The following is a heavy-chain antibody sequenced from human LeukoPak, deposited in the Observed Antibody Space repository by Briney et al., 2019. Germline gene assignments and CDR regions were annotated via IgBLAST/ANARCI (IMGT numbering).Heavy chain of an antibody. CDR2: ISGSGGST. Sequence: GGSLRLSCAASGFTFSSYAMSWVRQAPGKGLEWVSAISGSGGSTYYADSEKGRFTISRDNSKNTLYLQMNSLRAEDTAVYYCAKSKYQQLVRCFDYWGQGTLVTVSS. V-gene: IGHV3-23*01. CDR1: GFTFSSYA. CDR3: AKSKYQQLVRCFDY. J-gene: IGHJ4*02. D-gene: IGHD6-13*01.